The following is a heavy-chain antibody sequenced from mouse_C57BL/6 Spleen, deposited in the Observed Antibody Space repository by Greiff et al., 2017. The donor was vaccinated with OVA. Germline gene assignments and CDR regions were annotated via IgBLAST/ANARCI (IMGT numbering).Heavy chain of an antibody. Sequence: VQLQQSGAELVRPGASVKLSCTASGFNIKDDYMHWVKQRPEQGLEWIGWIDPENGDTEYASKFQGKATITADTSSNTAYLQLSSLTSEDTAVYYCTLDYYGRRGPDYWGQGTTLTVSS. D-gene: IGHD1-1*01. CDR2: IDPENGDT. J-gene: IGHJ2*01. CDR1: GFNIKDDY. CDR3: TLDYYGRRGPDY. V-gene: IGHV14-4*01.